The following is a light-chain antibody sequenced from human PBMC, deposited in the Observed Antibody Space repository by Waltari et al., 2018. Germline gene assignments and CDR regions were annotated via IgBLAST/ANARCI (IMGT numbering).Light chain of an antibody. J-gene: IGKJ1*01. Sequence: DIQMTQSPSPLSASVGDTVTITCRASQTISSWLDWFQQKPGKAPKLLIYKASSLQSGVPSRFSGSASGTEFTLTISSLQPEDFATYYCLQYSSGRTFGQGTKVEIK. CDR2: KAS. V-gene: IGKV1-5*01. CDR3: LQYSSGRT. CDR1: QTISSW.